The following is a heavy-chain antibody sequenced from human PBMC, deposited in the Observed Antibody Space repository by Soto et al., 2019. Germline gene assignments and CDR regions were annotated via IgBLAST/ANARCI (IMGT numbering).Heavy chain of an antibody. CDR1: GYIFIGYE. Sequence: ASVKVSCKASGYIFIGYEIHWVRQAPGQGLEWMGWINPETGVTNYGQKFQGRVTLTTDTSITTVYMELSRLSLDDTAMYFCARPPTSWKIGSFAFWGQGTLVTVSS. CDR3: ARPPTSWKIGSFAF. CDR2: INPETGVT. D-gene: IGHD2-2*01. V-gene: IGHV1-2*02. J-gene: IGHJ4*02.